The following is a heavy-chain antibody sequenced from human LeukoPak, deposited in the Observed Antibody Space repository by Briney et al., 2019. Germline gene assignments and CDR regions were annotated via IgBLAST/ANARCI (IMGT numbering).Heavy chain of an antibody. CDR3: AREGHSSPHDAFDI. CDR1: GYTFTSYY. Sequence: ASVKVSCKASGYTFTSYYMHWVRQAPGEGLEWMGIINPSGGGTSYAQKFQGRVTMTRDTSTSTLYMELSSLTSEDTAVYYCAREGHSSPHDAFDIWGQGTMVTVSS. J-gene: IGHJ3*02. V-gene: IGHV1-46*01. CDR2: INPSGGGT. D-gene: IGHD6-13*01.